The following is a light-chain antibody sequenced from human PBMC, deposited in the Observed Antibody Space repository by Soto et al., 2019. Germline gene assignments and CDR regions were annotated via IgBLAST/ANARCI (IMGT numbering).Light chain of an antibody. CDR2: GAS. CDR1: QSITIY. Sequence: IQMAQSPSSLSAPVGERGTITRRASQSITIYLNWYQQKPGEAPNLLIFGASTLQSGVPSRFSGSGSGTDFTLTISSLQPEDFATYYCQQSYSTPRTFGQGTKVDIK. J-gene: IGKJ1*01. V-gene: IGKV1-39*01. CDR3: QQSYSTPRT.